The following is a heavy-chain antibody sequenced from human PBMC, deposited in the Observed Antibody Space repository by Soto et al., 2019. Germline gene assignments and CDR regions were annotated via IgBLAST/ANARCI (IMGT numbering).Heavy chain of an antibody. D-gene: IGHD2-2*01. Sequence: QVQLVQSGGEVKRPGTSVKVSCKTSGYTFSNYGITWVRQDPGQPLEWLGWISLYSDVTNYAQKFQGRVSMTTDTATTTAYMELRSMRSDDKAVDYWARVVPGDEARVGTWGQGTLVTVSS. CDR3: ARVVPGDEARVGT. V-gene: IGHV1-18*01. J-gene: IGHJ5*02. CDR2: ISLYSDVT. CDR1: GYTFSNYG.